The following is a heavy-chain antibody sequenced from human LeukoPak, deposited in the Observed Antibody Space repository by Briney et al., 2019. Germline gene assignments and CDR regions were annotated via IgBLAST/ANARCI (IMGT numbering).Heavy chain of an antibody. CDR3: ATTVEVPAAHFDH. D-gene: IGHD2-2*01. V-gene: IGHV4-31*03. CDR1: GGSISSGGHY. Sequence: SQTLSLACSVSGGSISSGGHYWSWIRQQPGEGLEWVGYVSYTGSTYYNPSLKSRVTMSVDIAKNQFFLELNSVTAADTAVYFCATTVEVPAAHFDHWGQGTLVTVSS. J-gene: IGHJ4*02. CDR2: VSYTGST.